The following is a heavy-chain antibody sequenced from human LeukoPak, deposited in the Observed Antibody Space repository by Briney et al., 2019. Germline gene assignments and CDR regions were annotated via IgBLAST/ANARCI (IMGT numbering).Heavy chain of an antibody. Sequence: IPSETLSLTCTVSGGSISSSSYYWGWIRQPPGKGLEWIGSIYYSGSTYYNPPLKSRVTISVDTSKNQFSLKLSSVTAADTAVYYCARSYGDYYYYYYMDVWGKGTTVTVSS. D-gene: IGHD1-26*01. J-gene: IGHJ6*03. V-gene: IGHV4-39*07. CDR2: IYYSGST. CDR3: ARSYGDYYYYYYMDV. CDR1: GGSISSSSYY.